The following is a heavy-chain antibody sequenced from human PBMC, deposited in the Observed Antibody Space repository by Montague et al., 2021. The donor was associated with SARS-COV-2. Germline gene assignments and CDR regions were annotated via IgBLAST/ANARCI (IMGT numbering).Heavy chain of an antibody. Sequence: SLRLSCAASGFSFSRYCMHWVRQVPGKGLVWVSRINTDGSRTNYADSVKGRFTISRDNAKNTLYLQMNSLRAEDTAVYYCARDTPPSDGYNVAFDSYYFEFWGQGTQVTVSS. CDR2: INTDGSRT. J-gene: IGHJ4*02. D-gene: IGHD5-24*01. V-gene: IGHV3-74*01. CDR1: GFSFSRYC. CDR3: ARDTPPSDGYNVAFDSYYFEF.